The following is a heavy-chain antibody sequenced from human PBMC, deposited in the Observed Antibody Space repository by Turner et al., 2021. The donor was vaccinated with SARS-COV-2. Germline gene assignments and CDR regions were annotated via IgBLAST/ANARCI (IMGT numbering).Heavy chain of an antibody. CDR2: INYSRGN. CDR1: VRSISSRPYY. V-gene: IGHV4-39*01. CDR3: ARRSEGYYGSGSHWFDP. Sequence: QLQLQESVPGLVKPSVPLSLTGTVSVRSISSRPYYWGWTRQPAGKGLEWIGSINYSRGNDYNPNLKSLVTRSVDTSKIQFSLKLRSVTAADTAVYYCARRSEGYYGSGSHWFDPWGQGTLVTVSS. J-gene: IGHJ5*02. D-gene: IGHD3-10*01.